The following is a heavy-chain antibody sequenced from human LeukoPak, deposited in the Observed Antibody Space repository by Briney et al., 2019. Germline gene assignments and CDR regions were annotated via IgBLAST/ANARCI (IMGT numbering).Heavy chain of an antibody. J-gene: IGHJ4*02. D-gene: IGHD1-26*01. CDR3: AKDRRGSYGRGLDY. V-gene: IGHV3-23*01. Sequence: PGASLRLSCAASGCTFSSYAMSWVRQPPGEGLELVSAISGSGGSTSYADSVKGRLTISRDNYTNTLYLQMNSLRAEDTAVYYCAKDRRGSYGRGLDYWGQGTLVTVSS. CDR1: GCTFSSYA. CDR2: ISGSGGST.